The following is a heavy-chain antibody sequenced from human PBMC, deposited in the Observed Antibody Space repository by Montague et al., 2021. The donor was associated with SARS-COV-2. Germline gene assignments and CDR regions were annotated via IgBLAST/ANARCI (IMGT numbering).Heavy chain of an antibody. J-gene: IGHJ5*02. V-gene: IGHV4-34*01. CDR1: GGSFSGYY. Sequence: SETLSLTCAVYGGSFSGYYWSWIRQPPGKGLEWIGEINHSGSTNYNPSLKSRVTISVDTSKNQFSLKLSSVTAADTAVYYCARGYDYVWGSYRYLHWFDPWGQGTLATVSS. CDR3: ARGYDYVWGSYRYLHWFDP. CDR2: INHSGST. D-gene: IGHD3-16*02.